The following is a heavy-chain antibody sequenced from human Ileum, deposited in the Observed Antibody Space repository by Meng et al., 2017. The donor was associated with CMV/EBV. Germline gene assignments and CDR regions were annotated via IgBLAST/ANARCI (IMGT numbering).Heavy chain of an antibody. Sequence: GGSLRLSCAASGFTFSSYAMSWVRQAPGKGLEWVSASSGSGGSTYYADSVKGRFTISRDNSKNTLYLQMNSLRAEDTAVYYCAKEGSGPYYYYGMDVWGQGTTVTVSS. J-gene: IGHJ6*02. CDR2: SSGSGGST. CDR3: AKEGSGPYYYYGMDV. CDR1: GFTFSSYA. D-gene: IGHD2-15*01. V-gene: IGHV3-23*01.